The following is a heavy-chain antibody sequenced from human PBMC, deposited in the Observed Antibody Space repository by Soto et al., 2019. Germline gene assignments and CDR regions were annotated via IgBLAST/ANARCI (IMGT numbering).Heavy chain of an antibody. CDR1: GGTFSSYA. J-gene: IGHJ6*02. CDR2: IIPIFGTA. Sequence: QVQLVQSGAEVKKPGSSVKVSCKASGGTFSSYAISWVRQAPRQWLEWMGGIIPIFGTANYAQKFQGRVTITADESTSTAYMELSSLRSEDTAVYYCARGQYYDSSGYYSSPYYYYGMDVWGQGTTVTVSS. D-gene: IGHD3-22*01. CDR3: ARGQYYDSSGYYSSPYYYYGMDV. V-gene: IGHV1-69*01.